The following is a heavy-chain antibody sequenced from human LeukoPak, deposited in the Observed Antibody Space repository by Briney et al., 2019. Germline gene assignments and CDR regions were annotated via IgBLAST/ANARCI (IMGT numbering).Heavy chain of an antibody. D-gene: IGHD3-10*02. CDR3: ARGPALVRGVNMPDCVGGMDV. V-gene: IGHV1-8*01. CDR1: GFTFTSYD. Sequence: GASVKVSCKASGFTFTSYDINWVRQAPGQGLEWMGWMNPNSGNTRYAQKVQGRITMTRDTSISTAYMELSSLRSEDTAVYFCARGPALVRGVNMPDCVGGMDVWGQGTTVTVSS. J-gene: IGHJ6*02. CDR2: MNPNSGNT.